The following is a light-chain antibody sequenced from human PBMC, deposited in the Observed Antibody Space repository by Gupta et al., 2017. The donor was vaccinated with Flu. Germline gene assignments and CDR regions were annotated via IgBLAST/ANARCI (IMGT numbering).Light chain of an antibody. CDR1: ALANQY. CDR3: QLADSRGKSG. J-gene: IGLJ3*02. Sequence: SYELTQPPSVSVSPGQTAKITCSGDALANQYAFWYQQKPGQAPARGILKDNERPSGITERVAGSTSGTNVTLTISGVQAEDEADDDCQLADSRGKSGFGGGTTVTV. V-gene: IGLV3-25*03. CDR2: KDN.